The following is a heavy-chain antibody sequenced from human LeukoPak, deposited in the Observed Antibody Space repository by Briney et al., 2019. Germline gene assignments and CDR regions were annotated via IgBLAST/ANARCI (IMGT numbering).Heavy chain of an antibody. V-gene: IGHV3-9*03. CDR3: AKGGDYYDSSGGFDY. CDR2: ISWNSGSI. CDR1: GFTFDDYA. Sequence: GRSLRLSCAASGFTFDDYAMHWVRQAPGKGLEWVSGISWNSGSIGYADSVKGRFTIPRDNAKNSLYLQMNSLRAEDMALYYCAKGGDYYDSSGGFDYWGQGTLVTVSS. D-gene: IGHD3-22*01. J-gene: IGHJ4*02.